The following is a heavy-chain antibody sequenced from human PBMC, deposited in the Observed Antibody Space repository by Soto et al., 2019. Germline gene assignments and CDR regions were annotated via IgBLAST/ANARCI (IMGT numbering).Heavy chain of an antibody. CDR2: INHSGST. J-gene: IGHJ5*02. Sequence: SETLSLTCAVYGGSFSGYYWSWIRQPPGKGLEWIGEINHSGSTNYNPSLKSRVTISVDTSKNQFSLKLSPVTAADTAVYYCARDRGGITVSSKPLGEWFDPWGQGTLVTVSS. D-gene: IGHD3-16*01. V-gene: IGHV4-34*01. CDR1: GGSFSGYY. CDR3: ARDRGGITVSSKPLGEWFDP.